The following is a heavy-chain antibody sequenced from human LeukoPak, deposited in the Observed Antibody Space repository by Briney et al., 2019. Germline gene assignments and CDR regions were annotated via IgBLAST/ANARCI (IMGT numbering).Heavy chain of an antibody. CDR3: AKGPQLYSGYHPDY. CDR2: ITGSDDST. J-gene: IGHJ4*02. Sequence: GGSLRLSCAASGFTFSNNAMTWVRQAPGEGLEWVSTITGSDDSTYYADSVKGRFTISRDYSKNTVFLQLNNLRAEDTAMYYCAKGPQLYSGYHPDYWGQGTLDTVSS. D-gene: IGHD3-22*01. CDR1: GFTFSNNA. V-gene: IGHV3-23*01.